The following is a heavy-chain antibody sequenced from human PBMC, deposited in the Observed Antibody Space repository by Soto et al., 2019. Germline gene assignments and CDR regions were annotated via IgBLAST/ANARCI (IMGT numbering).Heavy chain of an antibody. D-gene: IGHD5-18*01. J-gene: IGHJ4*02. CDR1: GFTFSSYG. CDR2: ISYDGSNK. CDR3: ACGYSYGYSFDY. Sequence: QVQLVESGGGVVQPGRSLRLSCAASGFTFSSYGMHWVRQAPGKGLEWVAVISYDGSNKYYADSVKGRFTISRDNSKNTLYLQMNSLRAEDTAVYYCACGYSYGYSFDYWGQGTLVTVSS. V-gene: IGHV3-30*03.